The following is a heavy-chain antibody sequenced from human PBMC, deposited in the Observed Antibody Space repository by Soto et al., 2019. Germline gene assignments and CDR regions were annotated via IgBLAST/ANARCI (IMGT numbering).Heavy chain of an antibody. J-gene: IGHJ4*02. D-gene: IGHD3-10*01. CDR2: INHSGST. CDR3: ARAGMVRGLTTFDY. CDR1: GGSFSGYY. Sequence: PSETLSLTCAVYGGSFSGYYWSWIRRPPGKGLEWIGEINHSGSTNYNPSLKSRVTISVDTSKNQFSLKLSSVTAADTAMYYCARAGMVRGLTTFDYWGQGTLVTVSS. V-gene: IGHV4-34*01.